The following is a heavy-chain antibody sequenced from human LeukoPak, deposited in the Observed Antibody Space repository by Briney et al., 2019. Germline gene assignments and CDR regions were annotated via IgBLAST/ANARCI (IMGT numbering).Heavy chain of an antibody. Sequence: RASVKVSCKASGYTFTSYGISWVRQAPGQGLEWMGWISAYNGNTNYAQKLQGRVTMTTDTSTSTAYMELRSLGSDDTAVYYCARDQGSSSWYGGGWFDPWGQGTLVTVSS. J-gene: IGHJ5*02. V-gene: IGHV1-18*01. D-gene: IGHD6-13*01. CDR2: ISAYNGNT. CDR1: GYTFTSYG. CDR3: ARDQGSSSWYGGGWFDP.